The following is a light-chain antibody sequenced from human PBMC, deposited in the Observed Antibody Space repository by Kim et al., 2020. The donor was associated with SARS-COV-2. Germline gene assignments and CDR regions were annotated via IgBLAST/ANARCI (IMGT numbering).Light chain of an antibody. CDR1: QSVLYSSNNKNY. V-gene: IGKV4-1*01. J-gene: IGKJ2*01. CDR2: WAS. CDR3: QEYYSSPYT. Sequence: DIVMTQSPDSLAVSLGERATINCKSSQSVLYSSNNKNYLAWYQQKPGQTPKLLISWASTRESGVPDRFSGSGSGTAFILTISSLQAEDVAVYYCQEYYSSPYTFGQGTKLEI.